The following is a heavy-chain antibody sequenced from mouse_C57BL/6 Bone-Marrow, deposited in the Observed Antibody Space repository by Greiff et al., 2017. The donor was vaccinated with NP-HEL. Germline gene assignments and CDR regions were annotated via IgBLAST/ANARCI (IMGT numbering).Heavy chain of an antibody. CDR2: ISNGGGST. V-gene: IGHV5-12*01. CDR3: ARGAYYYGSSGMAY. J-gene: IGHJ3*01. Sequence: EVQVVESGGGLVQPGGSLKLSCAASGFTFSDYYMYWVRQTPEKRLEWVAYISNGGGSTYYPDTVKGRFTISRDNAKNTLYLQMSRLKSEDTAMYYCARGAYYYGSSGMAYWGQGTLVTVSA. CDR1: GFTFSDYY. D-gene: IGHD1-1*01.